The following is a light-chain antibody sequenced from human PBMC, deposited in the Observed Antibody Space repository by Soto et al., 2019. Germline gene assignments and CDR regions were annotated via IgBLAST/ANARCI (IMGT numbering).Light chain of an antibody. J-gene: IGKJ1*01. CDR2: AAS. CDR3: QQYYSYPRT. Sequence: AIQMPQSPSSLSASVGDRVTITCGASQGSRNDVAWYQQKPGKAPKLLIDAASTLQSGVPSRFSGSGSGTDFTLTISCLQSEDFATYYCQQYYSYPRTFGQGTKVDIK. CDR1: QGSRND. V-gene: IGKV1-8*01.